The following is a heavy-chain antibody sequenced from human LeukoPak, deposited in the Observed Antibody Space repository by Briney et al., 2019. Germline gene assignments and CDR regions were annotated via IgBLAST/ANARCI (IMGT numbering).Heavy chain of an antibody. CDR1: GFTFSNFA. J-gene: IGHJ4*02. D-gene: IGHD3-22*01. CDR2: ISDSAAKT. CDR3: AKDQGYYDSSGYDY. V-gene: IGHV3-23*01. Sequence: PGGSLRLSCEVSGFTFSNFAMSWVRQAPGKGLEWISAISDSAAKTYYADSVKGRFTISRDNSKNTLYLQMNSLRAEDTAVYYCAKDQGYYDSSGYDYWGQGTLVTVSS.